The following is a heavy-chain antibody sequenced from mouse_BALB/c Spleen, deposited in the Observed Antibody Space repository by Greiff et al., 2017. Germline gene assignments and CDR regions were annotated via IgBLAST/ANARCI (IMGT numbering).Heavy chain of an antibody. CDR2: ISNGGGST. V-gene: IGHV5-12-2*01. D-gene: IGHD2-4*01. CDR3: ARHDYDGFAY. CDR1: GFTFSSYT. J-gene: IGHJ3*01. Sequence: EVKLMESGGGLVQPGGSLKLSCAASGFTFSSYTMSWVRQTPEKRLEWVAYISNGGGSTYYPDTVKGRFTISRDNAKNTLYLQMSSLKSEDTAMYYCARHDYDGFAYWGQGTLVTVSA.